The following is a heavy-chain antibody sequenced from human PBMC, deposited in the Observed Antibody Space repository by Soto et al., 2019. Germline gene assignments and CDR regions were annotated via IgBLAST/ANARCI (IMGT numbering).Heavy chain of an antibody. CDR1: GGSVSSGSYY. D-gene: IGHD3-22*01. J-gene: IGHJ6*02. Sequence: SETLSLTCTVSGGSVSSGSYYWSWIRQPPGKGLEWIGYIYYSGSTNYNPSLKSRVTISVDTSKNQFSLKLSSVTAADTAVYYCARDRYYYDSSGYNDQSYYYYGMDVWGQGTTVTVSS. CDR3: ARDRYYYDSSGYNDQSYYYYGMDV. V-gene: IGHV4-61*01. CDR2: IYYSGST.